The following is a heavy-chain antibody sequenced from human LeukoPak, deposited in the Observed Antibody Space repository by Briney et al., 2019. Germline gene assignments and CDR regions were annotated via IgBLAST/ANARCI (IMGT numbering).Heavy chain of an antibody. CDR1: GFIFSTYG. J-gene: IGHJ6*03. CDR2: IQYDGSNK. Sequence: GGSLRLSCDMSGFIFSTYGIHWVRQAPGKGLEWVTFIQYDGSNKYYADSVKGRFTISRDNSNKMVCLQMNSLRAKDTAVYYCANSPSTPYSSYYMDVWGKGTTVTVSS. D-gene: IGHD2/OR15-2a*01. CDR3: ANSPSTPYSSYYMDV. V-gene: IGHV3-30*02.